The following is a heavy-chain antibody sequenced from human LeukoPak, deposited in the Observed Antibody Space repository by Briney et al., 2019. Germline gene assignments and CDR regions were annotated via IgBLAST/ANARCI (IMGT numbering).Heavy chain of an antibody. CDR3: ARDPAGYSGYDTDY. V-gene: IGHV3-7*01. CDR1: GFTFSSHW. CDR2: MKQDGSEK. D-gene: IGHD5-12*01. Sequence: GGSLRLSCAAFGFTFSSHWMSWVRQTPGEGLEWVAYMKQDGSEKYVVDSVKGRFTISRDNAKNSLYLQMNSLRAEDTAVYYCARDPAGYSGYDTDYWGQGTLVTVSS. J-gene: IGHJ4*02.